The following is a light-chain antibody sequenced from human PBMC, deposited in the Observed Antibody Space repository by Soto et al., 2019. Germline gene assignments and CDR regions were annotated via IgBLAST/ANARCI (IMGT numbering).Light chain of an antibody. CDR1: QSISTTY. Sequence: ENVLTQSPGTLSLSPGERVTLSCRASQSISTTYLAWYQQKPGQAPRLLIYGASSRATGIPDRFSGSGSGTDFTLTISRLEPEDFAVYYCQQYGSSLITFGQGTRLEIK. V-gene: IGKV3-20*01. CDR3: QQYGSSLIT. CDR2: GAS. J-gene: IGKJ5*01.